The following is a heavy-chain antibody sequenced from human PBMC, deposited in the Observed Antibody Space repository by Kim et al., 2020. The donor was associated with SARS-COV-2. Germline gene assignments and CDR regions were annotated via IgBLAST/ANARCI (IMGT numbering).Heavy chain of an antibody. D-gene: IGHD1-20*01. CDR3: AKNDNYNDGGRLDF. J-gene: IGHJ4*02. V-gene: IGHV3-23*01. CDR2: ISASGAST. Sequence: GGSLRLSCEASGFTFSNYAMSWVRQAPGKGLEWVSAISASGASTYYADSVKGRFTFSRDNSKNTLFLQMSSLGAEDTALYYCAKNDNYNDGGRLDFWGQG. CDR1: GFTFSNYA.